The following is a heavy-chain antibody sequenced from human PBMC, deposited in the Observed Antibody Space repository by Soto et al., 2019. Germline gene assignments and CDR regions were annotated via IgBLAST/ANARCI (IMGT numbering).Heavy chain of an antibody. J-gene: IGHJ4*02. D-gene: IGHD1-20*01. CDR2: ISSSSSYI. CDR3: ARVLPKYNWNDGYFDY. CDR1: GFTFSSYS. Sequence: GGSLRLSCAASGFTFSSYSMNWVRQAPGKGLEWVSSISSSSSYIYYADSVKGRFTISRDNAKNSLYLQMNSLRAEDTAVYYCARVLPKYNWNDGYFDYWGQGTLVTV. V-gene: IGHV3-21*01.